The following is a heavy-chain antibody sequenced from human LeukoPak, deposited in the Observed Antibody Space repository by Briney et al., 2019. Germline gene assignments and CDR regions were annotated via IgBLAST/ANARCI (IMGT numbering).Heavy chain of an antibody. V-gene: IGHV1-69*13. CDR2: IIPIFGTA. J-gene: IGHJ6*03. D-gene: IGHD3-10*01. CDR3: ARGVRGVIMGYYYYYMDV. CDR1: GGTFSSYA. Sequence: SVKVSCKASGGTFSSYAISWVRQAPGQGLEWMGGIIPIFGTANYAQKFQGRVTITADESTSTAYMELSSLRSEDTAVYYCARGVRGVIMGYYYYYMDVWGKGTTVTISS.